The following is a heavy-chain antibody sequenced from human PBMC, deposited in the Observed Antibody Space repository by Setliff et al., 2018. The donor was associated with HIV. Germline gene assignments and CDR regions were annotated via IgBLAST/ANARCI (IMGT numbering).Heavy chain of an antibody. D-gene: IGHD3-10*01. CDR1: GYTFTSYG. V-gene: IGHV1-18*01. CDR3: ARDLAESAFIMIRGAGWFDP. Sequence: ASVKVSCKASGYTFTSYGISWVRQAPGQGLEWMGWISAYNGNTNYAQKLQGRVTMTTDTSTSTAYMELSSLRSDDTAVYFCARDLAESAFIMIRGAGWFDPWGQGTLVTVSS. J-gene: IGHJ5*02. CDR2: ISAYNGNT.